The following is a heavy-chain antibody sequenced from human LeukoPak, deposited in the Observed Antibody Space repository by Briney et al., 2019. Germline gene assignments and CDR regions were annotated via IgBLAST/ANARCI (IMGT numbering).Heavy chain of an antibody. V-gene: IGHV3-21*01. CDR2: ISSSSSYI. CDR1: GFNFITAA. CDR3: ARDNKGAYYDILTGYQPFNAFDI. J-gene: IGHJ3*02. D-gene: IGHD3-9*01. Sequence: GGSLRLSCAASGFNFITAAMTWVRQAPGKGLEWVSSISSSSSYIYYADSVKGRFTISRDNAKNSLYLQMNSLRAEDTAVYYCARDNKGAYYDILTGYQPFNAFDIWGQGTMVTVSS.